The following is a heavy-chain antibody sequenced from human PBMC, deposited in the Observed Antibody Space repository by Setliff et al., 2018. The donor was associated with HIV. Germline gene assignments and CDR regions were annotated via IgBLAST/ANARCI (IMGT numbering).Heavy chain of an antibody. CDR2: IYTTGST. CDR3: ARVASGGHSSSCYYFDY. Sequence: SETLSLTCTVSGGSIGSGSHYWSWIRQPAGKGLEWIGHIYTTGSTNYNPSLKSRVTISADTSNNQFSLKVSSVTAADTDVYYCARVASGGHSSSCYYFDYWGQGTLVTVSS. CDR1: GGSIGSGSHY. D-gene: IGHD6-13*01. J-gene: IGHJ4*02. V-gene: IGHV4-61*09.